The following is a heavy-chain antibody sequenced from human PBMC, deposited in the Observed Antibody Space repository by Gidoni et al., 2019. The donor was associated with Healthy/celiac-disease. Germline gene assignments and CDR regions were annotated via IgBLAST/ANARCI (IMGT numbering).Heavy chain of an antibody. Sequence: HVQLVQSGAEVKKPGSSVKVSCKASGGTFSSYAISWLRQAPGQGLEWMGGIIPIFGTANYEQKFQGRVTITADESTSTAYMELSSLRSEDTAVYYCASSTGDYDSSGYSFYYYGMDVWGQGTTVTVSS. V-gene: IGHV1-69*01. CDR2: IIPIFGTA. CDR3: ASSTGDYDSSGYSFYYYGMDV. D-gene: IGHD3-22*01. CDR1: GGTFSSYA. J-gene: IGHJ6*02.